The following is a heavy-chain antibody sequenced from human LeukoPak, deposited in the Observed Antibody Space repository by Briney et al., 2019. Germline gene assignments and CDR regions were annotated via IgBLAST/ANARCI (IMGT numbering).Heavy chain of an antibody. Sequence: GGSLRLSCAASGFTFSSYSMNWVRQAPGKGLEWVSSISSSSSYIYYADSVKGRFTISRDNAKNSLYLQMNSLRAEDTAVYYCARGAMVRGVSDYYYGTDVWGQGTTVNVSS. CDR2: ISSSSSYI. J-gene: IGHJ6*02. D-gene: IGHD3-10*01. CDR1: GFTFSSYS. V-gene: IGHV3-21*01. CDR3: ARGAMVRGVSDYYYGTDV.